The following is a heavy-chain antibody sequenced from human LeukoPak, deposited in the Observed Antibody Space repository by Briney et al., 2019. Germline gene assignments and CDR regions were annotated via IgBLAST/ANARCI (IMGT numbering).Heavy chain of an antibody. D-gene: IGHD5-12*01. CDR2: IYYSGST. J-gene: IGHJ4*02. CDR1: GGSISSYY. CDR3: ARHRYSGYWRVDFWVDFFDY. V-gene: IGHV4-59*08. Sequence: SETLSLTCTVSGGSISSYYWSWIRQPPGKGLEWIGYIYYSGSTNYNPSLKSRVTISVDTSKNQFSLKLSSVTAADTAVYYCARHRYSGYWRVDFWVDFFDYWGQGTLVTVSS.